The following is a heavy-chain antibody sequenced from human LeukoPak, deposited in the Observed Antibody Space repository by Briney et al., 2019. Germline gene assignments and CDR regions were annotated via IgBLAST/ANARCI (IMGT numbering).Heavy chain of an antibody. CDR1: GGSISSYY. D-gene: IGHD6-6*01. J-gene: IGHJ4*02. V-gene: IGHV4-59*01. CDR2: IYNSGST. Sequence: PSQTLSLTCTVSGGSISSYYWGWIRQPPGKGLEWIGHIYNSGSTNYNPSLKSRVTISVDTSKNQFSLKVSSVTAADTAVYYCARVGGSSSFGYWGQGTLVTVSS. CDR3: ARVGGSSSFGY.